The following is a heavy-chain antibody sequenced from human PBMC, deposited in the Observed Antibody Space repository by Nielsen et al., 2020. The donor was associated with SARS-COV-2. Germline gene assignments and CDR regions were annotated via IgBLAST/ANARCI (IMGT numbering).Heavy chain of an antibody. V-gene: IGHV1-46*01. Sequence: ASVKVSCKTSGYTFTSYFIHWVRQAPRQGLEWMGIINPGGDTITYAQKFQGRVTMSRDTSTSTVYMELSSLRSEDTAVYYCARDLEVGRGYPLDYWGQGTLVTVSS. D-gene: IGHD3-16*02. CDR2: INPGGDTI. J-gene: IGHJ4*02. CDR1: GYTFTSYF. CDR3: ARDLEVGRGYPLDY.